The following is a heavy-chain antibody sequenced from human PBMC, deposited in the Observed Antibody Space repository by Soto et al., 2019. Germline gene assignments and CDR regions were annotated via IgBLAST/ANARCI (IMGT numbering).Heavy chain of an antibody. D-gene: IGHD4-17*01. Sequence: QVQLVESGGGVVQPGTSLRLSCAASGFTFSRHGMHWVRQTPGKGLEWLAVILNDASGHWYADSVKGRFTISRDNFENTLYLQIHGFGLEDTAMYYCARDDDYPDNGFDYWGEGTLVTVSS. CDR2: ILNDASGH. J-gene: IGHJ4*02. CDR3: ARDDDYPDNGFDY. V-gene: IGHV3-33*01. CDR1: GFTFSRHG.